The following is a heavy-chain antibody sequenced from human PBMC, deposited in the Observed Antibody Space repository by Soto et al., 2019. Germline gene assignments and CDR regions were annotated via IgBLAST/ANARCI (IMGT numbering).Heavy chain of an antibody. CDR2: IYPDDSDT. V-gene: IGHV5-51*01. CDR1: GYSFNTYW. CDR3: ARPGYYDSSGSFNFDQ. Sequence: PGQSLKISCKASGYSFNTYWIGWVRQLPGKGLEWMGIIYPDDSDTRYSPSFQGQVTISADKSFTTVYLQWNSLKASDTAIYYCARPGYYDSSGSFNFDQWGQGTLVTV. J-gene: IGHJ4*02. D-gene: IGHD3-22*01.